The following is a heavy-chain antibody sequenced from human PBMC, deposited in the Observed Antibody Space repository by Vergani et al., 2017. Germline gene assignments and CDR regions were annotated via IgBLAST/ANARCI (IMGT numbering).Heavy chain of an antibody. Sequence: EVQLVESGGGLVQPGTSLRLSCASSGFTFDDVAMHWVRHPPGKGLEWVAGISWNSDYIVYADSVKGRFTISRDDATNTLYLQMDSLRAEDTAVYYCARDGWELLDYFYYMDVWGKGTTVTVSS. V-gene: IGHV3-9*01. D-gene: IGHD1-26*01. CDR1: GFTFDDVA. CDR2: ISWNSDYI. J-gene: IGHJ6*03. CDR3: ARDGWELLDYFYYMDV.